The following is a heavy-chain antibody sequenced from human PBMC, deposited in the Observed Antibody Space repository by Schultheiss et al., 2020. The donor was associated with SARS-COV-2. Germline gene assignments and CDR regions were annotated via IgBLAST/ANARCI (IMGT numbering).Heavy chain of an antibody. Sequence: ASVKVSCEASGYTFTDYHIQWVRQAPGQGLEWMGRVNPNSGTTNYAQKFQGRVTMTRDTSISTAYMELSRLRSDDTAMYYCARMGTATGSYYYYGMDVWGQGTTVTGSS. CDR1: GYTFTDYH. D-gene: IGHD1-26*01. CDR2: VNPNSGTT. V-gene: IGHV1-2*06. J-gene: IGHJ6*01. CDR3: ARMGTATGSYYYYGMDV.